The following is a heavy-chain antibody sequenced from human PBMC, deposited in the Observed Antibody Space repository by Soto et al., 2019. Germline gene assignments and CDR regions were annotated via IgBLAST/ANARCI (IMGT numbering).Heavy chain of an antibody. Sequence: GGSRRLSCAGSGFTFGYSYMSWIRQAPGKGLEWLSYISPGSRYPSYADSVKGRFTISRDNAKRSLYLQMMSLTAEDTAIYYCVRGGGGGLFDPWGQGTMVTVSS. CDR1: GFTFGYSY. V-gene: IGHV3-11*06. CDR2: ISPGSRYP. J-gene: IGHJ5*02. D-gene: IGHD2-15*01. CDR3: VRGGGGGLFDP.